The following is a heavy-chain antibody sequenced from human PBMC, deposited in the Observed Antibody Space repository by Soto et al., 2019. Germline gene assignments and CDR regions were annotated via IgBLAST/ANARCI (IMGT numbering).Heavy chain of an antibody. J-gene: IGHJ6*02. D-gene: IGHD3-10*01. CDR1: GASISSYY. V-gene: IGHV4-59*01. CDR3: ARVSGIYYYGMGV. Sequence: SETLSLTCSVSGASISSYYYTWIRQTPGKGLEWIGYIYLGGSINYNPSFKSRVIISVDTSKNQFSVRLSSVTAADTAVYYCARVSGIYYYGMGVWGQGTTVTVSS. CDR2: IYLGGSI.